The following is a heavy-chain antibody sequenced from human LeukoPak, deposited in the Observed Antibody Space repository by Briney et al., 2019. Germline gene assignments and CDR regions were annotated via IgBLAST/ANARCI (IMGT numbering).Heavy chain of an antibody. CDR3: ARDASRRVGATIPGFDY. J-gene: IGHJ4*02. CDR2: ISSSGSTI. CDR1: GFTFSSYE. V-gene: IGHV3-48*03. D-gene: IGHD1-26*01. Sequence: GGSLRLSCAASGFTFSSYEMNWVRQAPGKGLEWVSYISSSGSTIFYADSVKGRFTISRDNAKNSLYLQMNSLRAEDTAVYYCARDASRRVGATIPGFDYWGQGTLVTVSS.